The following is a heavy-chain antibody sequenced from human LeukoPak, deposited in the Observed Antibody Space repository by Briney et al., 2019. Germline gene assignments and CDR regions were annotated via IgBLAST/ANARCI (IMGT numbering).Heavy chain of an antibody. CDR2: IIPIFGTA. CDR1: GGTFSSYA. CDR3: ARDDIVVVPAAMPYYYGMDV. J-gene: IGHJ6*02. D-gene: IGHD2-2*01. V-gene: IGHV1-69*13. Sequence: EASVKVSCKASGGTFSSYAISWVRQAPGQGLEWMGGIIPIFGTASYAQKFQGRVTITADESTSTAYMELSSLRSEDTAVYYCARDDIVVVPAAMPYYYGMDVWGQGTTVTVSS.